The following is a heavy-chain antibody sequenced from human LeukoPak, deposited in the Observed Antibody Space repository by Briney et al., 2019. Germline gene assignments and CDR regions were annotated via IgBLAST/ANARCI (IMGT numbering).Heavy chain of an antibody. Sequence: GESLKISCKGSGYSFTSYWIGWVRQMPGKGLEWMGIIYPDDSDTRYSPSFQGQVTISADKSISTAYLHWSSLKASDTPMYYCARQTYGDYVYDAFDIWGQGTMVTVSS. CDR3: ARQTYGDYVYDAFDI. D-gene: IGHD4-17*01. CDR2: IYPDDSDT. V-gene: IGHV5-51*01. CDR1: GYSFTSYW. J-gene: IGHJ3*02.